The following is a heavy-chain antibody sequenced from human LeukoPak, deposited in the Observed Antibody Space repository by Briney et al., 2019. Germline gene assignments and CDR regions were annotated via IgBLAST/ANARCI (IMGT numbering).Heavy chain of an antibody. CDR3: AREVVIFPDYYYYGMDV. CDR1: GFPFRDYY. D-gene: IGHD3-9*01. V-gene: IGHV3-11*01. J-gene: IGHJ6*02. CDR2: ISRSGDTL. Sequence: KTGGSLRLSCAASGFPFRDYYMTWIRQAPGKGLEWISYISRSGDTLYYADSVEGRFTISRDNAKNSLFLQMNSLGADDTAVYYCAREVVIFPDYYYYGMDVWGQGTTVTVSS.